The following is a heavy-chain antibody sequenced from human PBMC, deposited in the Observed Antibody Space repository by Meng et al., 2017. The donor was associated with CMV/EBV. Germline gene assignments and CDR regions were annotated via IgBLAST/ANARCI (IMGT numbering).Heavy chain of an antibody. Sequence: FSLSTYSMGWVRQAPGKGLDWVSSISSSSGFRYYADSVKGRFTISRDNAKNSVYLQMNSLRAEDTAVYYCSREYCSGGSCYSLPDYWGQGTLVTVSS. V-gene: IGHV3-21*01. CDR3: SREYCSGGSCYSLPDY. J-gene: IGHJ4*02. CDR2: ISSSSGFR. D-gene: IGHD2-15*01. CDR1: FSLSTYS.